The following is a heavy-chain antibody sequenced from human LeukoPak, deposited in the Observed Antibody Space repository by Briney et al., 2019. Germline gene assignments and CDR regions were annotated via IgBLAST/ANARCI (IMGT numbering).Heavy chain of an antibody. CDR2: ISYDGSQH. CDR1: GFTFSTSA. J-gene: IGHJ5*02. Sequence: GGSLRLSCAASGFTFSTSAMHRVRQTPGKGLEWVALISYDGSQHYLADSLKGRFTISRDNSKNTLYLQMTSLRLDDTAMYYCARDPSSAPYSTYWAANYFDPWGQGTLVTVSS. V-gene: IGHV3-30*04. D-gene: IGHD6-13*01. CDR3: ARDPSSAPYSTYWAANYFDP.